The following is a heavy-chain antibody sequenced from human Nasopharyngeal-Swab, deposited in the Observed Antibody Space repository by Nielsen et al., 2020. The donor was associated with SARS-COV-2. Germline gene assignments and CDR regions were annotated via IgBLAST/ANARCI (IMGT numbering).Heavy chain of an antibody. V-gene: IGHV1-18*01. D-gene: IGHD6-19*01. CDR1: GYTFTSYG. CDR2: ISAYNGNT. J-gene: IGHJ2*01. Sequence: ASVKVSCKASGYTFTSYGISWVRQAPGQGLEWMGWISAYNGNTNYAQKLQGRVTMTTDTSTSTACMELRSLRSDDTAVYYCATGSGWYDRRHWYFDLWGRGTLVTVSS. CDR3: ATGSGWYDRRHWYFDL.